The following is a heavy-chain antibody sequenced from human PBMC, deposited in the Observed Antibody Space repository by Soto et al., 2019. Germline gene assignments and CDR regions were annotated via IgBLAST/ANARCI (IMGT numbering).Heavy chain of an antibody. J-gene: IGHJ4*02. CDR3: ASLQGYSSSWYGGRSPTVFDY. CDR2: IYYSGST. V-gene: IGHV4-31*03. Sequence: TSETLSLTCTVSGGFISSGGYYWSWIRQHPGKGLEWIGYIYYSGSTYYNPSLKSRVTISVDTSKNQFSLKLSSVTAADTAVYYCASLQGYSSSWYGGRSPTVFDYWGQGTLVTVSS. D-gene: IGHD6-13*01. CDR1: GGFISSGGYY.